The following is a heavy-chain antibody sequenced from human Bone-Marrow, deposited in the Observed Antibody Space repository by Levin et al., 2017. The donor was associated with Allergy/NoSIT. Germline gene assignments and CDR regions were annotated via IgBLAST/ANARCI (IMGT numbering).Heavy chain of an antibody. CDR2: ISAYNGNT. D-gene: IGHD2-2*01. CDR3: ARDYRSTSSYDGMDV. J-gene: IGHJ6*02. V-gene: IGHV1-18*01. Sequence: ASVKVSCKASGYTFTSYGISWVRQAPGQGLEWMGWISAYNGNTNYAQKLQGRVTMTTDTSTSTAYMELRSLRSDDTAVYYCARDYRSTSSYDGMDVWGQGTTVTVSS. CDR1: GYTFTSYG.